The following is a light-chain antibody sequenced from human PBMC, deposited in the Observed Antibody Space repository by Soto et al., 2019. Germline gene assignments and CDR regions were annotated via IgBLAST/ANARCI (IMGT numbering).Light chain of an antibody. CDR1: SGHSTYA. CDR3: QTWGTGFWV. V-gene: IGLV4-69*01. J-gene: IGLJ3*02. Sequence: QPVLTQSPSASASLGASVKLTCTLSSGHSTYAIAWHQKKPEKGPRYLMKLDRAGSHNKGDGIPDRFSGSSSGAERYLIISSLQSEDEADYYCQTWGTGFWVFGGGTKLTVL. CDR2: LDRAGSH.